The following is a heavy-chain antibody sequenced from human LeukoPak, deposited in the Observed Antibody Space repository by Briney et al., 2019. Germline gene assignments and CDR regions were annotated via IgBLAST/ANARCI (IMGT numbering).Heavy chain of an antibody. CDR1: GFTFSSYA. CDR2: ISGSGGST. Sequence: RSGGSLRLSCAASGFTFSSYAMSWVRQAPGKGLEWVSAISGSGGSTYYADSVKGRFTISRDNSKNTLYLQMNSLRAEDTAVYYCAKEGASAIYYYYYMDVWGKGTTVTVSS. CDR3: AKEGASAIYYYYYMDV. D-gene: IGHD1-26*01. J-gene: IGHJ6*03. V-gene: IGHV3-23*01.